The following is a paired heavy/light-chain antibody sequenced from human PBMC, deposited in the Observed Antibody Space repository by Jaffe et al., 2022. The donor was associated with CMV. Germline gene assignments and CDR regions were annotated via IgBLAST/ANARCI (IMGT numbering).Light chain of an antibody. V-gene: IGKV1-12*01. Sequence: DIQLTQSPSSVSASVGDRVTITCRASQGIASYLAWYQQKPGKAPKFLISGTSTLQSDVSSRFSGGGSGTDFTLTITGLQPEDFATYYCQQANDFPLTFGGGTKVDI. J-gene: IGKJ4*01. CDR2: GTS. CDR1: QGIASY. CDR3: QQANDFPLT.
Heavy chain of an antibody. CDR3: AKGIGAAKPASRYFDS. CDR2: ISADGYDT. Sequence: EVQLVESGGGLQQPGGSLRLSCAASGFNLRSYAMSWARQAPGEGLEWVSTISADGYDTFYTDSVKGRFTISRDTSKNTLYLQMNNLRAGDTAVYHCAKGIGAAKPASRYFDSWGQGALVTVSS. J-gene: IGHJ4*02. V-gene: IGHV3-23*04. D-gene: IGHD2-2*01. CDR1: GFNLRSYA.